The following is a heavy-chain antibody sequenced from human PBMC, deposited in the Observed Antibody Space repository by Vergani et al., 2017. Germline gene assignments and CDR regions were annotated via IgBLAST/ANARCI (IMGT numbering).Heavy chain of an antibody. CDR2: IYTSGST. CDR1: GGSISSGSYY. D-gene: IGHD5-24*01. Sequence: QVQLQESGPGLVKPSQTLSLTCTVSGGSISSGSYYWSWIRQPAGKGLEWIGRIYTSGSTNYNPSLKSRVTISVDTSKNQFSLKLSSVTAADTSVYYCARGGDGYNPYYLDYWGQGTLVTVSS. CDR3: ARGGDGYNPYYLDY. V-gene: IGHV4-61*02. J-gene: IGHJ4*02.